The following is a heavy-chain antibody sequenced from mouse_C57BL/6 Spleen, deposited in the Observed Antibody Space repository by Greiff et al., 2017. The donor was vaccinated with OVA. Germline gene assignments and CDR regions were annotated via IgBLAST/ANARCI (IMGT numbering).Heavy chain of an antibody. Sequence: QVQLQQSGPGLVQPSQSLSLTCKVSGFSLTSYGVHWVRQTPGKGLEWLGVIWRGGSTDYNSAIMSRLCITKDNSKSQVFSIMNSLQADDTAIYYFAKNLDCDALDYWGQGTSVTVSS. J-gene: IGHJ4*01. CDR1: GFSLTSYG. V-gene: IGHV2-5*01. CDR2: IWRGGST. CDR3: AKNLDCDALDY. D-gene: IGHD2-4*01.